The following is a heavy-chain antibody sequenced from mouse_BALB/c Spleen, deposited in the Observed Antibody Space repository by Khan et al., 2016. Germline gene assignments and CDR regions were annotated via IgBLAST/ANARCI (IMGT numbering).Heavy chain of an antibody. CDR3: ASGGYTGTYFDY. D-gene: IGHD4-1*01. J-gene: IGHJ2*01. CDR2: IDPYNDGT. CDR1: GYTFTSYV. Sequence: EVELVESGPELVKPGASVKMSCKSSGYTFTSYVMHWVKQKPGQGLEWIGYIDPYNDGTKYNEKFKGKATLTSDKSSSTAYMELSSLTSEDSAVYYYASGGYTGTYFDYWGQGTTLTVAS. V-gene: IGHV1S136*01.